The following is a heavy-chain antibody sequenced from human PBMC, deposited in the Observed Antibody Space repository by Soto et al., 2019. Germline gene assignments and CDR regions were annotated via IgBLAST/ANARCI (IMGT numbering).Heavy chain of an antibody. D-gene: IGHD3-10*01. V-gene: IGHV3-15*07. Sequence: GGSLRLSCAASGFTFSNALMNWVRQAPGKGLEWVGRIKSKTDGGTTDYAAPVKGRFTISRDDSKNTLYLQMNSLKTEDTAVYYCTTDGLLWFGESNDAFDIWGQGTMVTVSS. J-gene: IGHJ3*02. CDR1: GFTFSNAL. CDR3: TTDGLLWFGESNDAFDI. CDR2: IKSKTDGGTT.